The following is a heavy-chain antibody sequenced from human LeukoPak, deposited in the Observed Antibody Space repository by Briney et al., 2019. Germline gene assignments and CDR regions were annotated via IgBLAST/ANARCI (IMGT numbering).Heavy chain of an antibody. J-gene: IGHJ4*02. CDR1: GFTFSSYA. V-gene: IGHV3-23*01. CDR3: AKDDSCSGGSCYYYFDY. CDR2: ISGSGGST. D-gene: IGHD2-15*01. Sequence: GGSLRLSCAASGFTFSSYAMSWVRQAPGKGLEWVSAISGSGGSTYYADSVKGRFTISRDNSKNTLYLQMNSLRAEDTAVYYCAKDDSCSGGSCYYYFDYWGQGTLVTVSS.